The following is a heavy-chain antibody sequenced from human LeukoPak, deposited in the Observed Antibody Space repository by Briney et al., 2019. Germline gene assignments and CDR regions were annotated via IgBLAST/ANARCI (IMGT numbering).Heavy chain of an antibody. D-gene: IGHD3-9*01. CDR3: TRDLMDYDVSTGLHHYYMDV. CDR2: INWSGGGI. CDR1: GFTFDDYA. Sequence: GRSLRLSCAASGFTFDDYAMHWVRQAPGKGLEWVSVINWSGGGIDYADSVRGRFTISRDNAKNTLYLQMNTLRVEDTAVYYCTRDLMDYDVSTGLHHYYMDVWGQGTTVTVSS. J-gene: IGHJ6*02. V-gene: IGHV3-9*01.